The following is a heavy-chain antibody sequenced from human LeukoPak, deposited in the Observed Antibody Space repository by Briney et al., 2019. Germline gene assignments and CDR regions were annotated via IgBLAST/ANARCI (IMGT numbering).Heavy chain of an antibody. Sequence: SETLSLTCTVSGGSISSYYWSWIRQPPGKGLEWIGYIYYSGSTNYNPSLKSRVTISVDTSKNQFSLKLSSVTAADTAVYYCARSPGAAAHNWFDPWGQGTLVTVSS. CDR2: IYYSGST. D-gene: IGHD6-13*01. V-gene: IGHV4-59*01. CDR3: ARSPGAAAHNWFDP. J-gene: IGHJ5*02. CDR1: GGSISSYY.